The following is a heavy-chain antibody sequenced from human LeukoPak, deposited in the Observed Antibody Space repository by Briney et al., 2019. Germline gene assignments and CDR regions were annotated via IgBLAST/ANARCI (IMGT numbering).Heavy chain of an antibody. CDR1: GYSFTSYW. J-gene: IGHJ6*03. V-gene: IGHV5-51*01. Sequence: GESLKISCKGSGYSFTSYWIGWVRQMPGKGLEWMGIIYPGDSDTRYSPSFQGQVTISADKSISTAYLQWSSLKASDTAMYYCARHQPKGYCSSTSCYNHYYYYYYMDVWGKGTTVTVSS. D-gene: IGHD2-2*02. CDR2: IYPGDSDT. CDR3: ARHQPKGYCSSTSCYNHYYYYYYMDV.